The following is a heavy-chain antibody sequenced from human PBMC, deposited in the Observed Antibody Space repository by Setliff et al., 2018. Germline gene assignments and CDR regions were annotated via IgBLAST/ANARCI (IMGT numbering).Heavy chain of an antibody. Sequence: SVKVSCKTSGTTFNSHAINWVRQAPGQGLEWMGRIITAFGSAISAQKFQDRVSITADRTTYTAYLELTSLTLEDTAVYYCATSPKKVTGSDYYNYYMDVWGKGTTVTSP. D-gene: IGHD3-9*01. J-gene: IGHJ6*03. CDR3: ATSPKKVTGSDYYNYYMDV. CDR2: IITAFGSA. CDR1: GTTFNSHA. V-gene: IGHV1-69*06.